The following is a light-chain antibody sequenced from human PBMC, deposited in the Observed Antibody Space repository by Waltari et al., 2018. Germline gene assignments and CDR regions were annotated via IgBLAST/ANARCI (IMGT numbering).Light chain of an antibody. CDR2: AAS. CDR3: QQSYSFLYT. V-gene: IGKV1-39*01. Sequence: DIQMTQSPSSLSASVGDRVTITCRASQSISSYLNWYQQKPGKAPKLLIDAASSLQSGVPSRFSGSGSGTDFTLTISSLQPEDFATYYCQQSYSFLYTFGQGTKLEIK. CDR1: QSISSY. J-gene: IGKJ2*01.